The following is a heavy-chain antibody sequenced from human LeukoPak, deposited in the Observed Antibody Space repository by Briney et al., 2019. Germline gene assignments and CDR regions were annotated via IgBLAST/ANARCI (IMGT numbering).Heavy chain of an antibody. V-gene: IGHV4-59*08. D-gene: IGHD2-15*01. CDR3: VRLRWELLAPYFDH. CDR2: IYYSGST. CDR1: GGSISSYY. Sequence: SETLSLTCTVSGGSISSYYWSWIRQPPGKGLEWIGYIYYSGSTNYNPSLKSRVTISVDTSKNQFSLKLSSVTAADTAMYYCVRLRWELLAPYFDHWGQGAFVIVSS. J-gene: IGHJ4*02.